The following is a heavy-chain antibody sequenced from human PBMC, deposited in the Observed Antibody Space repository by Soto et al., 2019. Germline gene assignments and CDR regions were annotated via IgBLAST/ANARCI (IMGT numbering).Heavy chain of an antibody. CDR1: GFSFSIYS. V-gene: IGHV3-23*01. J-gene: IGHJ4*02. D-gene: IGHD4-17*01. CDR3: AKSRGDRWTTYYFES. CDR2: ISGSGESK. Sequence: EMQLLESGGGLVQPGGSLKLSCAASGFSFSIYSMSWVRQPPGKGLEWVSGISGSGESKHYADSVRVRFAISRDNSRKTLYLQMNNVRAEDTAVYYCAKSRGDRWTTYYFESWGQGTLITVSS.